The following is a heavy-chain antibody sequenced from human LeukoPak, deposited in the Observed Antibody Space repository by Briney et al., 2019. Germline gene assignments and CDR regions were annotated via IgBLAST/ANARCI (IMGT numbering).Heavy chain of an antibody. V-gene: IGHV3-23*01. CDR1: GFTFSSYA. J-gene: IGHJ4*02. Sequence: PGGSLRLSWAASGFTFSSYAMSWVRQAPGKGLEWVSAISGSGGSTYYADSVKGRFTISRDNSKNTLYLQMNSLRAEDTAVYYCAKSSIAARAPFDYWGQGTLVTVSS. CDR3: AKSSIAARAPFDY. D-gene: IGHD6-6*01. CDR2: ISGSGGST.